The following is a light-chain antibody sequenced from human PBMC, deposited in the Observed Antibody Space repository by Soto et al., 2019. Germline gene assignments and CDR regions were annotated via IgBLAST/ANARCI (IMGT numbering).Light chain of an antibody. J-gene: IGKJ2*01. CDR2: WAS. V-gene: IGKV4-1*01. CDR3: HQYYSAPYT. CDR1: QSVLYSSNNKNY. Sequence: DIVMTQSPDSLAVSLDERATVNCKSSQSVLYSSNNKNYLTWYQQKPGQPPRLLIYWASTRESGVPDRFSGSGSGTDFTLTISSLQAEDVAVYYCHQYYSAPYTFGQGTKLEIK.